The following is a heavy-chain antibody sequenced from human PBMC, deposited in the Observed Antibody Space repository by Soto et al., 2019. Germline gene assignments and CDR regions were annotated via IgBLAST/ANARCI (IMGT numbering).Heavy chain of an antibody. Sequence: SVKVSCKASGYTFTSYGISWVRQAPGQGLEWMGGIIPIFGTANYAQKFQGRVTITADESTSTAYMELSSLRSEDTAVYYCALWSDLLISYYYGMDVWGQGTTVTVSS. J-gene: IGHJ6*02. V-gene: IGHV1-69*13. CDR2: IIPIFGTA. CDR3: ALWSDLLISYYYGMDV. D-gene: IGHD3-10*01. CDR1: GYTFTSYG.